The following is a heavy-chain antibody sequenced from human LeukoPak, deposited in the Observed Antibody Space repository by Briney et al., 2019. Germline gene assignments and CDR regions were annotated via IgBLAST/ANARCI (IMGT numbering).Heavy chain of an antibody. D-gene: IGHD6-19*01. V-gene: IGHV3-21*01. CDR2: ISSSSSYM. Sequence: GGSLRLSCAAPGFTFSSYSMNWVRQAPGKGLEWVSSISSSSSYMYSTDSMKGRFTISRDNAKNSLYLQMNSLRAEDTAVYYCARGDNSGWYFYYFDYWGQGTLVTVSS. CDR1: GFTFSSYS. CDR3: ARGDNSGWYFYYFDY. J-gene: IGHJ4*02.